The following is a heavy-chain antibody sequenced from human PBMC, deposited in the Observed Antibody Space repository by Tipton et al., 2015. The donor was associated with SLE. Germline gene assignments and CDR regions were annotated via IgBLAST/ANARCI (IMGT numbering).Heavy chain of an antibody. CDR1: GGSFSGYY. V-gene: IGHV4-34*01. CDR2: INHSGST. Sequence: TLSLTCAVYGGSFSGYYWSWIRQPPGKGLEWIGEINHSGSTNYNPSLMSRVTISVDTSKTQFSLKLTSVTAADTAVYYCARGVLRPFNYWGQGTLVTVSS. D-gene: IGHD1-1*01. J-gene: IGHJ4*02. CDR3: ARGVLRPFNY.